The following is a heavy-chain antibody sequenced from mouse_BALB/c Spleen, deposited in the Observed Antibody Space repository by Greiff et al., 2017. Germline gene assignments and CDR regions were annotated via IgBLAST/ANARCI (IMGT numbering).Heavy chain of an antibody. CDR1: GFSLTSYG. CDR3: ASLHDGSYWYFDV. Sequence: VKLVESGPGLVAPSQSLSITCTVSGFSLTSYGVHWVRQPPGKGLEWLGVIWAGGSTNYNSALMSRLSISKDNSKSQVFLKMNSLQTDDTAMYYCASLHDGSYWYFDVWGAGTTVTVSS. J-gene: IGHJ1*01. V-gene: IGHV2-9*02. D-gene: IGHD2-3*01. CDR2: IWAGGST.